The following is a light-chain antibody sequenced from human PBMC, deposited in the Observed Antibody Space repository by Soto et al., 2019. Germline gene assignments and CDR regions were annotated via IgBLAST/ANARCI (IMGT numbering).Light chain of an antibody. Sequence: DIQMTQSPSSLSASVGDRVTITCQASDDMSNYLNWYQQKPGKAPKVLIYDASHLESGVPSRFSGRGSGTEFTFTISSQQAEDIATYYCQQYANLPLTFGPGTKVDIK. J-gene: IGKJ3*01. CDR1: DDMSNY. CDR3: QQYANLPLT. CDR2: DAS. V-gene: IGKV1-33*01.